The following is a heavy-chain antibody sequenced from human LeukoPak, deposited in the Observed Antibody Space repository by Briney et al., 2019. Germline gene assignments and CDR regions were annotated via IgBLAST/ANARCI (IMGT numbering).Heavy chain of an antibody. CDR1: GGTFSSYA. CDR2: IIPIFGTA. D-gene: IGHD3-10*01. Sequence: SVKVSCKASGGTFSSYAISWVRQAPGQGLERMGGIIPIFGTANYAQKFQGRVTITADKSTSTAYMELSSLRSEDTAVYYCARVGGTILALNWFDPWGQGTLVTVSS. CDR3: ARVGGTILALNWFDP. J-gene: IGHJ5*02. V-gene: IGHV1-69*06.